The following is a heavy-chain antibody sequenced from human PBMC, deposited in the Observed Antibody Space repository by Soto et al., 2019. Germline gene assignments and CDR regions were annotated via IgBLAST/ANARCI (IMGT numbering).Heavy chain of an antibody. J-gene: IGHJ4*02. CDR2: IYYSVST. Sequence: SETLSLTCTVSGGCLSSGGYYWSWILQHPGKGLEWIGYIYYSVSTYYNPSLKSRVTISVDTSKNQFSLKLSSVTAADTAVYYCARSVPKEDYFEYWGQGTLLSFST. V-gene: IGHV4-31*03. D-gene: IGHD4-17*01. CDR1: GGCLSSGGYY. CDR3: ARSVPKEDYFEY.